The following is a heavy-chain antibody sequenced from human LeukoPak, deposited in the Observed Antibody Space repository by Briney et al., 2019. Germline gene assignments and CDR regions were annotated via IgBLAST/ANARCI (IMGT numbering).Heavy chain of an antibody. CDR2: INPNSGGT. V-gene: IGHV1-2*06. CDR3: PRDSTQRYDYDSSGYYYGVDY. J-gene: IGHJ4*02. CDR1: GYTFNGYY. D-gene: IGHD3-22*01. Sequence: EPSVKVSCKASGYTFNGYYMLWVRQAPGQGLEWMGRINPNSGGTNSAHKSQGRVTMTRDTSISTVYMELSRLRSDGTAVYYSPRDSTQRYDYDSSGYYYGVDYWGQGTLVTVSS.